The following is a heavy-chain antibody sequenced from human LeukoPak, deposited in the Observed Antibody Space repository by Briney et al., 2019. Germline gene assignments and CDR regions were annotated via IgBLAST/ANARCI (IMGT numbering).Heavy chain of an antibody. CDR1: GFTFSSHA. D-gene: IGHD4-11*01. CDR2: ISRSGTNT. V-gene: IGHV3-23*01. Sequence: GGSLRLSCAASGFTFSSHAMSWVRQAPGMGLEWVAAISRSGTNTYYVDSVKGRFTISRDSSKNTLHLQTDSLRAEDTAVYYCAKDWPVSGDHYSPFDYWGRGTLVTVSS. CDR3: AKDWPVSGDHYSPFDY. J-gene: IGHJ4*02.